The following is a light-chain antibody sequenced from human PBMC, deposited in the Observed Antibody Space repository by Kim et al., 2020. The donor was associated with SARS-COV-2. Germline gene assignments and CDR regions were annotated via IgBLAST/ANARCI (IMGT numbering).Light chain of an antibody. V-gene: IGKV1-33*01. CDR1: QDIKKY. Sequence: SIGDRVTITCQASQDIKKYLNWYQQKPGKAPKVLIYDASNLQTGVPARFSGSGSGTDFSFTISSLQPEDVATYYCQYFDNRPQLNFGRGTKVDIK. J-gene: IGKJ4*01. CDR2: DAS. CDR3: QYFDNRPQLN.